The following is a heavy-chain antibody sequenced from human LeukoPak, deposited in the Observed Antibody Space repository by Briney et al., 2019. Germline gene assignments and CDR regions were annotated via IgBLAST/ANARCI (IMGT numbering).Heavy chain of an antibody. CDR3: AKAIYDYVWGSSGIDY. Sequence: GGSLRLSCAASGFTFSSYAMSWVRQAPGKGLEWVSAISGSGGSTYYADSVKGRFTISRDNSKNTLYLQMNSLRAEDTAVYYCAKAIYDYVWGSSGIDYWGQGTLVTVSS. CDR1: GFTFSSYA. J-gene: IGHJ4*02. V-gene: IGHV3-23*01. D-gene: IGHD3-16*01. CDR2: ISGSGGST.